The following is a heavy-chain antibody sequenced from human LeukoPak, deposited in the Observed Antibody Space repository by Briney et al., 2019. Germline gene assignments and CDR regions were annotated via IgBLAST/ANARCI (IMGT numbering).Heavy chain of an antibody. CDR1: GLSLSSYT. Sequence: GGSLRLSCNVSGLSLSSYTMNWVRQAPGKGLEWVSYISGSGSTVYHADSVRGRFTMSRDNAKNSLYLQMNSLRAEDTALYYCARDHQYAVDVWGQGTLVTVSS. V-gene: IGHV3-48*01. J-gene: IGHJ3*01. CDR3: ARDHQYAVDV. D-gene: IGHD2-2*01. CDR2: ISGSGSTV.